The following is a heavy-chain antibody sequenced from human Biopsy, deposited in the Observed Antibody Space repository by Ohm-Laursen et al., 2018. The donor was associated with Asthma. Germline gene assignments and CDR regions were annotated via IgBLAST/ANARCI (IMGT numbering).Heavy chain of an antibody. D-gene: IGHD6-19*01. V-gene: IGHV3-30-3*01. CDR1: RFTYE. Sequence: SLRLSCAASRFTYEMHWVRQAPGKGLEGVAVISYDGSSIYYADSVKGRFTISRDNSKNTLSLQMNSLTAEDTAVYYCAREGVAGTHIEDWGQGTLVTVSS. CDR3: AREGVAGTHIED. J-gene: IGHJ4*02. CDR2: ISYDGSSI.